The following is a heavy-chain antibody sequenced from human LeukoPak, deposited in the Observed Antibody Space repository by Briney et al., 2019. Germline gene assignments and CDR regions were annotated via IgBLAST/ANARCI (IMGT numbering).Heavy chain of an antibody. CDR3: AKDLATYYYDSSGYSFDY. V-gene: IGHV3-23*01. CDR2: ISGSGGST. J-gene: IGHJ4*02. D-gene: IGHD3-22*01. Sequence: GGSLRLSCAASGFTFSTYSMNWVRQAPGKGLEWVSAISGSGGSTYYADSVKGRFTISRDNSKNTLYLQMNSLRAEDTAVYYCAKDLATYYYDSSGYSFDYWGRGTLVTVSS. CDR1: GFTFSTYS.